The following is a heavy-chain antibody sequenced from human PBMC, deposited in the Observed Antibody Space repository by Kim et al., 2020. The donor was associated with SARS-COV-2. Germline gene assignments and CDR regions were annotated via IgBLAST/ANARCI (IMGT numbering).Heavy chain of an antibody. J-gene: IGHJ6*02. V-gene: IGHV3-21*01. D-gene: IGHD4-17*01. CDR3: AIYTVTTDYYYGMDV. CDR1: GFTFSSYS. Sequence: GGSLRLSCAASGFTFSSYSMNWVRQAPGKGLEWVSSISSSSSYIYYADSVKGRFTISRDNAKNSLYLQMNSLRAEDTAVYYCAIYTVTTDYYYGMDVWGQGTTVTVSS. CDR2: ISSSSSYI.